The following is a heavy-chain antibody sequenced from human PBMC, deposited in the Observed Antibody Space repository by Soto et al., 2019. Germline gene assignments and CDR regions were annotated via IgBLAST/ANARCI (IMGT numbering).Heavy chain of an antibody. CDR2: VSSNGNTT. CDR1: GFIFSIYD. J-gene: IGHJ4*02. V-gene: IGHV3-74*01. D-gene: IGHD2-2*01. Sequence: GGSLRLSCAASGFIFSIYDMSWVRQAPGKGLDWVSRVSSNGNTTCYADSVKGRFSISRDNAKNTLYLQMNNLRVEDTAIYYCARTPKYCTRPNCYVMAFDSWGQGALVTVSS. CDR3: ARTPKYCTRPNCYVMAFDS.